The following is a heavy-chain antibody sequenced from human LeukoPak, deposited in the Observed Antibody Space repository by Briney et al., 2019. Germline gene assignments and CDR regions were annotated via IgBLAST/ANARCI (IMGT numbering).Heavy chain of an antibody. V-gene: IGHV1-69*02. Sequence: SVKVSCKASGGTFSSYTISWVRQAPGQGLEWMGRIIPILGIANYAQKFQGRVTITAGKSTSTAYMELSSLRSEDTAVYYCARDQIVDDSSPWVNYYYYYYMDVWGKGTTVTVSS. D-gene: IGHD6-13*01. J-gene: IGHJ6*03. CDR2: IIPILGIA. CDR3: ARDQIVDDSSPWVNYYYYYYMDV. CDR1: GGTFSSYT.